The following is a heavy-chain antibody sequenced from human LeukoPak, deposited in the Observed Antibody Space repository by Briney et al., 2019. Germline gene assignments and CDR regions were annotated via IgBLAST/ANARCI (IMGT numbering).Heavy chain of an antibody. CDR3: ARQDWFVEIATSYRSDP. D-gene: IGHD5-24*01. Sequence: PSETLSLTCTVSGGSISSSSYYWGWIRQPPGKGLEWIGSIYYSGSTYYNPSLKSRVTISVDTSKNQFSLKLSSVTAADTAVYYCARQDWFVEIATSYRSDPWGQGTLVTVSS. CDR1: GGSISSSSYY. V-gene: IGHV4-39*01. J-gene: IGHJ5*02. CDR2: IYYSGST.